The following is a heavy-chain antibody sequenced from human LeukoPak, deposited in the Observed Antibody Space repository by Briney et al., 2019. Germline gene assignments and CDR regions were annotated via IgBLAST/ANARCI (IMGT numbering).Heavy chain of an antibody. Sequence: PGGSLRLSCAASGFTFSSYSMNWVRQAPGKGLEWVSSISSSSSYIYYADSVKGRFTISRDNAKNSLYLQMNSLRAEDTAVYYCARDQWATVGDFYYYYGMDVWGQGTTVTVSS. CDR3: ARDQWATVGDFYYYYGMDV. J-gene: IGHJ6*02. V-gene: IGHV3-21*01. CDR2: ISSSSSYI. CDR1: GFTFSSYS. D-gene: IGHD3-16*01.